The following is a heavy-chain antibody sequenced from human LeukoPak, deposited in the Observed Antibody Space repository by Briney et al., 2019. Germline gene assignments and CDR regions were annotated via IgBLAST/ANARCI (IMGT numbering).Heavy chain of an antibody. CDR1: GFNFSGHS. CDR3: ARDFGGYCSGGSCYSGWSDY. J-gene: IGHJ4*02. Sequence: GGSLGLSCAASGFNFSGHSMNWVRQAPGKGLEWVSSITSSSSYIYYADSMKGRFTISRDNAKNSLYLQMNSLRAEDTAVYYCARDFGGYCSGGSCYSGWSDYWGQGTLVTVSS. CDR2: ITSSSSYI. V-gene: IGHV3-21*04. D-gene: IGHD2-15*01.